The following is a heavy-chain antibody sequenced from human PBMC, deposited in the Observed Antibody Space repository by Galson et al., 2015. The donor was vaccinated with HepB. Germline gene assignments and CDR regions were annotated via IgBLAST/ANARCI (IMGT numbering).Heavy chain of an antibody. CDR3: AREGVRGEGYSYTYRAPFDY. D-gene: IGHD5-18*01. J-gene: IGHJ4*02. CDR2: ISYDGNNK. Sequence: SLRLSCAASRFTFSNYAMHWVRQAPGKGLDWVAVISYDGNNKNYADSVKGRFAISRDNSKSTLYLQMSSLRPDDTALYYCAREGVRGEGYSYTYRAPFDYWGQGTLVSVSS. V-gene: IGHV3-30*09. CDR1: RFTFSNYA.